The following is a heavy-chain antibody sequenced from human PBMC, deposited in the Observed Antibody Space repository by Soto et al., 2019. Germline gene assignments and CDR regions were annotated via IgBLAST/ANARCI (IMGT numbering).Heavy chain of an antibody. J-gene: IGHJ4*02. CDR2: IIPIFGTA. CDR1: EGTFSSYA. D-gene: IGHD3-22*01. Sequence: SVKVSCKASEGTFSSYAISWVRQAPGQGLEWMGGIIPIFGTANYAQKFQGRVTITADESTSTAYMELSSLRSEDTAVYYCARGDPPYYYDSSGYYSFDYWGQGSLVTVSS. CDR3: ARGDPPYYYDSSGYYSFDY. V-gene: IGHV1-69*13.